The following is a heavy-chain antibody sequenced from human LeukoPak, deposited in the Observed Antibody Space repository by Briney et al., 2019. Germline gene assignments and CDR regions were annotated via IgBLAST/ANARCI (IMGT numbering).Heavy chain of an antibody. V-gene: IGHV3-23*01. CDR3: AKDARVYDFWSGYYGYYYYMDV. CDR1: GFTFSSYA. D-gene: IGHD3-3*01. CDR2: ISGSGGST. Sequence: GGSLRLSCAASGFTFSSYAMSWVRQAPGKGLEWVSAISGSGGSTYYADSVKGRFTISRDNSKNTLYLQMNSLRAEDTAVYYCAKDARVYDFWSGYYGYYYYMDVWGKGTTVTVSS. J-gene: IGHJ6*03.